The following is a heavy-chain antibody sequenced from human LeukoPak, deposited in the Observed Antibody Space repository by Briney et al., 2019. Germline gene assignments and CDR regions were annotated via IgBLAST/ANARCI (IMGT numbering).Heavy chain of an antibody. Sequence: SETLSLTCTVSGGSISSSSYYWGWIRQPPRKGLEWIGSIYYSGSTYYNPSLKSRVTISVDTSKNQFSLKLSSVTAADTAVYYCAREAKAGYYYDSTGFDYWGQGTLVTVSS. CDR3: AREAKAGYYYDSTGFDY. D-gene: IGHD3-22*01. J-gene: IGHJ4*02. V-gene: IGHV4-39*07. CDR1: GGSISSSSYY. CDR2: IYYSGST.